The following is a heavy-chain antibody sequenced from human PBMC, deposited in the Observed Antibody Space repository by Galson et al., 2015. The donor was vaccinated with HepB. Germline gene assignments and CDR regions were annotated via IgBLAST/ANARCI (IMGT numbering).Heavy chain of an antibody. V-gene: IGHV1-2*04. J-gene: IGHJ6*02. CDR3: ARDLRYSSSYPYGMDV. Sequence: SVKVSCKASGYTFTGYYMHWVRQAPGQGLEWMGWINPNSGGTNYAQKFQGWVTMTRDTSISTAYMELSRLRSDDTAVYYCARDLRYSSSYPYGMDVWGQGTTVTVSS. D-gene: IGHD6-13*01. CDR2: INPNSGGT. CDR1: GYTFTGYY.